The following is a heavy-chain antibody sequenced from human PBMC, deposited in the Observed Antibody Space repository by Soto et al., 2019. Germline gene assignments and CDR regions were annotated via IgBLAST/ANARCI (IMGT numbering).Heavy chain of an antibody. CDR3: ARESEDLTSNFDY. CDR2: ISSTTNYI. CDR1: GFTFTRYS. J-gene: IGHJ4*02. V-gene: IGHV3-21*06. Sequence: EVQLVESGGGLVKPGGSLRLSCAASGFTFTRYSMNWVRQAPGKGLEWVSSISSTTNYIYYGDSMKGRFTISRDNAKNSLYLEINSLRAEDKAVYYCARESEDLTSNFDYWGQGTLVTVPS.